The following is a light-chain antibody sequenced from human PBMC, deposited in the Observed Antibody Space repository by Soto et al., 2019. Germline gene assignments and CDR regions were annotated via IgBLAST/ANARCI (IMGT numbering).Light chain of an antibody. V-gene: IGLV1-36*01. Sequence: QSVLTQPPSVSEAPRQRVTISCSGSSSNIGNNAVNWYQQLPGKAHKLLIDYDDLLPSGVSDRFSGSKSGTSASLAISGLQSEDEADYDCAAWDDSLNGVVFGGGTKLTVL. CDR3: AAWDDSLNGVV. CDR2: YDD. CDR1: SSNIGNNA. J-gene: IGLJ2*01.